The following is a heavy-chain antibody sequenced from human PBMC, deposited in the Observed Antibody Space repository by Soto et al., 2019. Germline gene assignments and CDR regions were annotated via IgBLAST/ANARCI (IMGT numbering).Heavy chain of an antibody. J-gene: IGHJ4*02. Sequence: PVGSLRLSCAASGSSFRDYYMSWIRQSPGKGLEWLSYITSSSSYTHYADSVKGRFTISRDNAKNSLYLQMNSLRAEDTAVYYCTGGQDNLAVNFDYWGQGT. CDR1: GSSFRDYY. V-gene: IGHV3-11*03. CDR3: TGGQDNLAVNFDY. CDR2: ITSSSSYT. D-gene: IGHD1-1*01.